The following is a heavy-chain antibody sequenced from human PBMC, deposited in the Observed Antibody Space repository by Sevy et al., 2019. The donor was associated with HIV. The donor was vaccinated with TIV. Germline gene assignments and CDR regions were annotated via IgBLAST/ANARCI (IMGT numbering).Heavy chain of an antibody. CDR3: ARGEWGGVNY. V-gene: IGHV3-48*03. Sequence: GGSLRLSCAASGFTFNTYEMNWVRQAPGKGLEWVSYISSSGSTIYYADSVKGRFTISRDNAKNSLYLQMNSLRAEDTAFYYCARGEWGGVNYWGQGTLVTVSS. CDR2: ISSSGSTI. CDR1: GFTFNTYE. J-gene: IGHJ4*02. D-gene: IGHD3-16*01.